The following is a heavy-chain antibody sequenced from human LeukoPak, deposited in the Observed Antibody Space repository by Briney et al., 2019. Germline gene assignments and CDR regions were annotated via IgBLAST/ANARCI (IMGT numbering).Heavy chain of an antibody. Sequence: GGSLRLSCAASGFTFSHYWMTWVRQAPGKGLEWVANIKQDGSEQYYVDTVKGRFTISRDNAKNSLYLQMNSLRVEDTAVYYCARDRCSSTSCFYDYWGQGTLVTVSS. D-gene: IGHD2-2*01. J-gene: IGHJ4*02. CDR3: ARDRCSSTSCFYDY. V-gene: IGHV3-7*01. CDR2: IKQDGSEQ. CDR1: GFTFSHYW.